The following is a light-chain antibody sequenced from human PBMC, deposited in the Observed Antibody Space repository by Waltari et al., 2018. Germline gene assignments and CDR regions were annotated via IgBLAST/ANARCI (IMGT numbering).Light chain of an antibody. CDR2: DAS. CDR1: QSITSY. Sequence: DIQLTQSPSSLSASVGDRVIFTCLATQSITSYLNWFQQKPGDAPQLLIYDASKLQSGVPSRFSGSGSGTGFTLTISSLQPEDFATYYCQQSFRTPWTFGLGTKVEIK. J-gene: IGKJ1*01. CDR3: QQSFRTPWT. V-gene: IGKV1-39*01.